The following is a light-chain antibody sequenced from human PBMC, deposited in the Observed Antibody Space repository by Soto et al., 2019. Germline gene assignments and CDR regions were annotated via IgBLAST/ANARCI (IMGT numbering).Light chain of an antibody. Sequence: EIVMTQSPATLSVSPGERATLSCRASETVRSDLAWYQQKPGQAPRLLIYGASTRAAGIPDRFSGSGSGTDFTLTISRLEPEDFAVYYCQQYGSSPQVTFGQGTRLEIK. CDR1: ETVRSD. CDR2: GAS. J-gene: IGKJ5*01. CDR3: QQYGSSPQVT. V-gene: IGKV3-20*01.